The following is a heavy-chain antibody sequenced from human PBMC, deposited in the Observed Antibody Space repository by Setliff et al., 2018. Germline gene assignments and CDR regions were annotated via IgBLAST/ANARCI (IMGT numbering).Heavy chain of an antibody. CDR3: AKDLTRSGIDTAMVDY. V-gene: IGHV1-18*01. D-gene: IGHD5-18*01. CDR1: GYTFTSYG. J-gene: IGHJ4*02. Sequence: GASVKVSCKASGYTFTSYGFSWVRQAPGQGLEWMGWISVYNGKTKYAQKFQGRVTMTTDTSTRTAYMEVTSLRSDDTAVYYCAKDLTRSGIDTAMVDYWGQGTLVTVSS. CDR2: ISVYNGKT.